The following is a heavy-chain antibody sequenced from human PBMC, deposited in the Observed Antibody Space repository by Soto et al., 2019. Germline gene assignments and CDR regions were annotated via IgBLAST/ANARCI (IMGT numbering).Heavy chain of an antibody. Sequence: QVQLVESGGGLVKPGGSLRLSYVASGFTFNGYYMSWIRQAPGKGPEWVSYISSSSSDINYADSVKGRFTTSRDNAKNSLHLQMNSLRAEDTAVYYCARGDRVADSWGQGTLVTVSS. D-gene: IGHD3-3*01. J-gene: IGHJ4*02. CDR2: ISSSSSDI. V-gene: IGHV3-11*05. CDR3: ARGDRVADS. CDR1: GFTFNGYY.